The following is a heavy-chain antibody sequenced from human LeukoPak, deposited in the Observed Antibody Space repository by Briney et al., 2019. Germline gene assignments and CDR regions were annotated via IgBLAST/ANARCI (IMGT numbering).Heavy chain of an antibody. CDR1: GDSINDYY. J-gene: IGHJ5*02. CDR2: IHHTGAS. V-gene: IGHV4-59*08. D-gene: IGHD4-17*01. Sequence: PSETLSLTCSVSGDSINDYYWTWLRQPPGKGLEWIASIHHTGASTHNPSLESRVTISVDTSKNQFSLRGKSVTSADTAVYFCARLPVTLFTLGWFDPWGQGTLVTVSS. CDR3: ARLPVTLFTLGWFDP.